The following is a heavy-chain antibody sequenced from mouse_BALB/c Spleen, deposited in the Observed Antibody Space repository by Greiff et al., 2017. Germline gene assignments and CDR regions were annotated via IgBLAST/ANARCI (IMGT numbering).Heavy chain of an antibody. V-gene: IGHV1S81*02. CDR1: GYTFTSYY. CDR2: INPSNGGT. CDR3: TRDDNYSWFAY. D-gene: IGHD2-1*01. Sequence: VQGVESGAELVKPGASVKLSCKASGYTFTSYYMYWVKQRPGQGLEWIGEINPSNGGTNFNEKFKSKATLTVDKSSSTAYMQLSSLTSEDSAVYYCTRDDNYSWFAYWGQGTLVTVSA. J-gene: IGHJ3*01.